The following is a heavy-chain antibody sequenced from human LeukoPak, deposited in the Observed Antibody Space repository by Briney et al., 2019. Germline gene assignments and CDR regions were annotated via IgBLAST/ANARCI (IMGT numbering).Heavy chain of an antibody. CDR2: ISSSGSTI. D-gene: IGHD2-21*01. CDR3: ARRPLSAKNGDQ. CDR1: GFTFSSYE. J-gene: IGHJ4*02. V-gene: IGHV3-48*03. Sequence: GGSLRLSCAASGFTFSSYEMKWVRQAPGKGREWVSYISSSGSTIYYADSVKGRFTISRDNAKNSLYLQMNSLRAEDTAVYYCARRPLSAKNGDQWGQGTLVSVS.